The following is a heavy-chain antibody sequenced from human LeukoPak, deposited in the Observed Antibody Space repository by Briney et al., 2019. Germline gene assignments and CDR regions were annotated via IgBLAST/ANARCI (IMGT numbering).Heavy chain of an antibody. CDR1: GFTFSTYS. D-gene: IGHD1-14*01. CDR2: IGGSGGGL. J-gene: IGHJ3*01. V-gene: IGHV3-23*01. Sequence: PGGSLRLSCAASGFTFSTYSMTWVRQAPGKGLEWVSAIGGSGGGLQYADSVRGRFTISRDDSKNTLYLQMDSLRAEDTAIYYCAKCRTSSQANGFDVWGQGTMVTVSS. CDR3: AKCRTSSQANGFDV.